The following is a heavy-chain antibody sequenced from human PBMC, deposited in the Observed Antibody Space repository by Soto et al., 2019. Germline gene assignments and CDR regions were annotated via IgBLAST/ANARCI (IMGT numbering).Heavy chain of an antibody. Sequence: EVQLVESGGGLVQPGGSLRLSCAASGFTVSSNYMTWVRQAPGKGLEWVSVIYSGASTNYADSVKGRFTISRDDSKNTLFLQMNSLRAEDTAVYYCATAKLLLPWLFDYWGQGTLVTVSS. J-gene: IGHJ4*02. D-gene: IGHD2-15*01. CDR3: ATAKLLLPWLFDY. V-gene: IGHV3-66*01. CDR1: GFTVSSNY. CDR2: IYSGAST.